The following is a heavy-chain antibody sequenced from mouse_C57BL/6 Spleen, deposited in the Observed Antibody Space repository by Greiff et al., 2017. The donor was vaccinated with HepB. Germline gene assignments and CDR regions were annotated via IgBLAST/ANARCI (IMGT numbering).Heavy chain of an antibody. CDR3: VRADYYGSSYWYFDV. D-gene: IGHD1-1*01. CDR1: GFTFNTYA. V-gene: IGHV10-3*01. J-gene: IGHJ1*03. CDR2: IRSKSSNYAT. Sequence: EVQRVESGGGLVQPKGSLKLSCAASGFTFNTYAMHWVRQAPGKGLEWVARIRSKSSNYATYYADSVKDRFTISRDDSQSMLYLQMNNLKTEDTAMYDCVRADYYGSSYWYFDVWGTGTTVTVSS.